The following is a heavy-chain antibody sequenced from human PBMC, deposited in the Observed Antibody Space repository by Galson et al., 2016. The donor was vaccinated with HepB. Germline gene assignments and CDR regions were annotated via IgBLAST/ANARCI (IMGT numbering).Heavy chain of an antibody. CDR2: NSRDSGII. J-gene: IGHJ4*02. CDR1: GFTFSNYA. D-gene: IGHD1-1*01. Sequence: SLRLSCAASGFTFSNYAMNWVRQAPGKGLEWVSHNSRDSGIIDYADSVKGRFTVSRDNGKNSLFLQMNSLRAEDTAVYYCVRDNDWAFGYWGQGILVTV. V-gene: IGHV3-48*01. CDR3: VRDNDWAFGY.